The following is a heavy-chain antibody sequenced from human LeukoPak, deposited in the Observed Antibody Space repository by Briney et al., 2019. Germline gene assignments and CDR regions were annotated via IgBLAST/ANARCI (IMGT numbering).Heavy chain of an antibody. CDR2: ISYDGNKK. V-gene: IGHV3-30-3*01. J-gene: IGHJ4*02. D-gene: IGHD1-26*01. Sequence: PGGSLRLSCAASGFTFSSHAMHWLRQAPGKGLEWVIFISYDGNKKYYAESVKGRFTISRDNSKNTVYLQMNSLSTEDTAVYYCARDQSGTYSIDYWGQGTLVTVSS. CDR3: ARDQSGTYSIDY. CDR1: GFTFSSHA.